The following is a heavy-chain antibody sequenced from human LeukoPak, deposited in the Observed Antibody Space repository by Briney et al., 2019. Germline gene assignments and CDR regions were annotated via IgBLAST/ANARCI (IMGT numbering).Heavy chain of an antibody. D-gene: IGHD2-8*01. V-gene: IGHV3-21*01. Sequence: GGSLRLSCAASGFTFSSYSMNWVRQAPGKGLEWVSSISSSSSYIYYAGSVKGRFTISRDNAKNSLYLQMNSLRAEDTAVYYCARGLSIVLMATAYMDVWGKGTTVTVSS. J-gene: IGHJ6*03. CDR3: ARGLSIVLMATAYMDV. CDR2: ISSSSSYI. CDR1: GFTFSSYS.